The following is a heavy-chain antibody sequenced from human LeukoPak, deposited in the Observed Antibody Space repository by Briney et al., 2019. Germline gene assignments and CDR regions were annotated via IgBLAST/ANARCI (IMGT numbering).Heavy chain of an antibody. CDR3: ARGDATGAFDI. D-gene: IGHD1-14*01. V-gene: IGHV4-61*01. Sequence: SETLSLTCTVSGDSVSNGNYYWSWLRQPPGKALEWIGYIYYTGKTYYNPSLKSRVTISVDTSKNQFSLKLSSVTAADTAVYYCARGDATGAFDIWGQGTMVTVSS. CDR1: GDSVSNGNYY. J-gene: IGHJ3*02. CDR2: IYYTGKT.